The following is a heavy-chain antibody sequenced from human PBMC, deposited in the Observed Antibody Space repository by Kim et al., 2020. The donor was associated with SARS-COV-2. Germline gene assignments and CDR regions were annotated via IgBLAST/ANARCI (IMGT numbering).Heavy chain of an antibody. D-gene: IGHD3-10*01. CDR3: ARDQDGLGRYGMDV. CDR2: IYYSGST. J-gene: IGHJ6*04. V-gene: IGHV4-30-4*01. Sequence: SETLSLTCTVSGGSISSGDYYWSWIRQPPGKGLEWIGYIYYSGSTHYNPSLKSRITISIDTSKNQFSLKLRSVTAADTAVYYCARDQDGLGRYGMDVWGAGTTVTVSS. CDR1: GGSISSGDYY.